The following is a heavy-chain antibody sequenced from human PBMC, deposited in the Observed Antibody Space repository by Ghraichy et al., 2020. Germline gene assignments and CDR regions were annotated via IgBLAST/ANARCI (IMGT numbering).Heavy chain of an antibody. V-gene: IGHV4-61*02. J-gene: IGHJ4*02. CDR3: AREGYCSGGSCFN. D-gene: IGHD2-15*01. CDR2: IYTSGST. CDR1: GGSISSGSYY. Sequence: SETLSLTCTVPGGSISSGSYYWSWIRQPAGKGLEWIGRIYTSGSTNYNPSLKSRVTISVDTSKNQFSLKLSSVTAADTAVYYCAREGYCSGGSCFNWGQGTLVTVSS.